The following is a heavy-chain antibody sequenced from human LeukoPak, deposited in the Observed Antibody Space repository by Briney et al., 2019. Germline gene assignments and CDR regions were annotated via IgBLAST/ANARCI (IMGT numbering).Heavy chain of an antibody. V-gene: IGHV4-31*03. CDR2: IYYSGST. D-gene: IGHD3-22*01. Sequence: PSETLSLTCTVSGGSISSGGYYWSWIRQHPGKGLEWIGYIYYSGSTYYNPSLKSRVTILVDTSKNQFSLRLSSVTAADTAVYYCARTITMIVVDLYNWFDPWGQGTLVTVSS. J-gene: IGHJ5*02. CDR1: GGSISSGGYY. CDR3: ARTITMIVVDLYNWFDP.